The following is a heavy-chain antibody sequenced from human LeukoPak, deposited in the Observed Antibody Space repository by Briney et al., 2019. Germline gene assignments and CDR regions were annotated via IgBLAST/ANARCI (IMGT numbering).Heavy chain of an antibody. Sequence: GGSLRLSCAASGFTLSSYNMNWVRQAPGKGLEWVSSISTSSSYIYYADSVKGRFTISRDNAKNTLYLQMNSLRAEDTAVYYCARRMGERWLQSLLYYYYYMDVWGKGTTVTVFS. J-gene: IGHJ6*03. D-gene: IGHD5-24*01. CDR3: ARRMGERWLQSLLYYYYYMDV. CDR2: ISTSSSYI. CDR1: GFTLSSYN. V-gene: IGHV3-21*01.